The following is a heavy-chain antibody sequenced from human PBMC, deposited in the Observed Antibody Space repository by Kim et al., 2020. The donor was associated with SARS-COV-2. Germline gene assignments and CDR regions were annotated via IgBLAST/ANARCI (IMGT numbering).Heavy chain of an antibody. V-gene: IGHV2-5*02. CDR1: GFLLSTDAMG. CDR2: IYWDGSQ. Sequence: SGPTLVNPTQTLTLTCTFSGFLLSTDAMGVAWIRQPPGEALEWLALIYWDGSQIYSPSLRSRLTITKDTSKNQVVLTMTNVDPVDTATYYCVHTSGWRSAHWGQGILVTVSS. CDR3: VHTSGWRSAH. D-gene: IGHD3-16*01. J-gene: IGHJ4*02.